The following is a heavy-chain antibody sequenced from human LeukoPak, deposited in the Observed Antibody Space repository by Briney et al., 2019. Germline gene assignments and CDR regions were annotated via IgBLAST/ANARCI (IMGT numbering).Heavy chain of an antibody. D-gene: IGHD3-3*01. Sequence: GGSLRLSCAASGFTFSSYSMNWVRQAPGKGLEWVSSISSSSSYIYYADSVKGGFTISRDNAKNSLYLQMSSLRAEDTAVYYCARDSHDFWSGYYFGYMDVWGKGTTVTVSS. CDR3: ARDSHDFWSGYYFGYMDV. J-gene: IGHJ6*03. V-gene: IGHV3-21*01. CDR2: ISSSSSYI. CDR1: GFTFSSYS.